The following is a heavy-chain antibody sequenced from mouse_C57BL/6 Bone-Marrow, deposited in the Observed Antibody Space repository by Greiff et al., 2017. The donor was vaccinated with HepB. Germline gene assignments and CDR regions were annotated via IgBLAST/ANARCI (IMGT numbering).Heavy chain of an antibody. J-gene: IGHJ2*01. CDR2: SRNKANDYTT. V-gene: IGHV7-1*01. CDR1: GFTFSDFY. D-gene: IGHD4-1*01. Sequence: EVHLVESGGGLVQSGRSLRLSCATSGFTFSDFYMEWVRQAPGKGLEWIAASRNKANDYTTEYSASVKGRFIVSRDTSQSILYLQMNALRAEDTAIYYCARDASNWDYFDYWGQGTTLTVSS. CDR3: ARDASNWDYFDY.